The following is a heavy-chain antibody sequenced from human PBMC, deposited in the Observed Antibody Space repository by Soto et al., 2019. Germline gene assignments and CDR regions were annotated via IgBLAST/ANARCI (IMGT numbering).Heavy chain of an antibody. CDR1: GFTFSGYF. J-gene: IGHJ6*02. Sequence: GGSLRLSCAASGFTFSGYFLTWIRQAPGKGLEWVSYISSSGSDIYYADSVKGRFTISRDNAQNSLYLQMNSLRAEDTAVYYCARDLFYGMDVWGQVTTDPVS. V-gene: IGHV3-11*01. CDR3: ARDLFYGMDV. CDR2: ISSSGSDI.